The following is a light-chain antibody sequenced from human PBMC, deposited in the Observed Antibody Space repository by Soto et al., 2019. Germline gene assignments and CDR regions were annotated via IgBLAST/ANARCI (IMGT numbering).Light chain of an antibody. J-gene: IGLJ1*01. CDR1: SSDVGGYNY. CDR3: QSYDSSLSGYV. Sequence: QSALTQPPSASGSPGQSVIISCTGTSSDVGGYNYVSWYQQHPGKAPKLIIYEVTKRPSGVPYRFSGSKSGNTASLTVSGLQTEDEADYYCQSYDSSLSGYVFGTGTKVTVL. V-gene: IGLV2-8*01. CDR2: EVT.